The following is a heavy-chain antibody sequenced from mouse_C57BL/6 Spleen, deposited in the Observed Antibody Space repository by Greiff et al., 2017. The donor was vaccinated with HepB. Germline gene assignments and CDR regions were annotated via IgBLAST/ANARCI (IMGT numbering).Heavy chain of an antibody. CDR1: GYTFTSYW. V-gene: IGHV1-55*01. Sequence: VKLQESGAELVKPGASVKMSCKASGYTFTSYWITWVKQRPGQGLEWIGDIYPGSGSTNYNEKFKSKATLTVDTSSSTAYMQLSSLTSEDSAVYYCAREGGTWYFDYWGQGTTLTVSS. J-gene: IGHJ2*01. CDR3: AREGGTWYFDY. CDR2: IYPGSGST. D-gene: IGHD3-3*01.